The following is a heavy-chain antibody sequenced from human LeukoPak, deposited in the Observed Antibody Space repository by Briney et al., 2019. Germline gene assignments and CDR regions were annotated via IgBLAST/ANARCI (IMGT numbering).Heavy chain of an antibody. Sequence: GGSLRLSCAASGFTFSSYGMSWVRQAPGKGLEWVSAISGSGGSTYYADSVKGRFTISRDNSKNTLYLQMNSLKTEDTAVYYCTTVGGSLDAFDIWGQGTMVTVSS. D-gene: IGHD1-26*01. CDR1: GFTFSSYG. CDR2: ISGSGGST. V-gene: IGHV3-23*01. J-gene: IGHJ3*02. CDR3: TTVGGSLDAFDI.